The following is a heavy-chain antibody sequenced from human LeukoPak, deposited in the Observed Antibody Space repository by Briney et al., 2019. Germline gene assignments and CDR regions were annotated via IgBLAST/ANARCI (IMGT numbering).Heavy chain of an antibody. CDR2: IIPIFGTA. J-gene: IGHJ4*02. CDR3: ARGKTYDSSGYYQDFDY. D-gene: IGHD3-22*01. V-gene: IGHV1-69*13. Sequence: RASVKVSCKASGYTFTSYGISWVRQAPGQGLEWMGGIIPIFGTANYAPKFQGRVTITADEATGTAYMDLSSLTSEDTAIYYCARGKTYDSSGYYQDFDYWGQGTLVTVSS. CDR1: GYTFTSYG.